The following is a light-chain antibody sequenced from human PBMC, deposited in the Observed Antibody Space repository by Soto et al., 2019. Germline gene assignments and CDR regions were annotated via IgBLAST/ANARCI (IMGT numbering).Light chain of an antibody. CDR3: QQYGSFPLT. CDR1: QSVSTSY. J-gene: IGKJ4*01. CDR2: GTS. V-gene: IGKV3-20*01. Sequence: NVLTQSPGTLSLSPGEGATLSCRASQSVSTSYLAWYQHKRGQAPRLLIYGTSTRATGIPDRFSGSGSGKDFTLTISRLEPEDFAVYYCQQYGSFPLTFGGGTKVEI.